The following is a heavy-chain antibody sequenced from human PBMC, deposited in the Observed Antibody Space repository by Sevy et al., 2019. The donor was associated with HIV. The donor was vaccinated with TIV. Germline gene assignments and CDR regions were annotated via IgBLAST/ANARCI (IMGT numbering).Heavy chain of an antibody. J-gene: IGHJ4*02. D-gene: IGHD5-12*01. CDR3: AKPHGYSGYDYLGY. V-gene: IGHV3-43D*03. Sequence: GGSLRLSCAASGFTFDDYAMHWVRQAPGKGLEWVSLISWDGGSTYYADSVKGRFTISRDNSKNSLYLQMNSLRAEDTALYYCAKPHGYSGYDYLGYWGQGTLVTVSS. CDR2: ISWDGGST. CDR1: GFTFDDYA.